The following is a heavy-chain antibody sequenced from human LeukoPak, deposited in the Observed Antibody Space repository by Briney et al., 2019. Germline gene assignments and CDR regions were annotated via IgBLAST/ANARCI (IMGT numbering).Heavy chain of an antibody. CDR3: ARDKDTAMVLFDY. J-gene: IGHJ4*02. V-gene: IGHV4-38-2*02. CDR1: GYSISSGYY. D-gene: IGHD5-18*01. Sequence: PSETLSLTCAVSGYSISSGYYWGWIRQPPGKRLEWIGSIYHSGSTYYNPSLKSRVTISVDTSKNQFSLKLSSVTAADTAVYYCARDKDTAMVLFDYWGQGTLVTVSS. CDR2: IYHSGST.